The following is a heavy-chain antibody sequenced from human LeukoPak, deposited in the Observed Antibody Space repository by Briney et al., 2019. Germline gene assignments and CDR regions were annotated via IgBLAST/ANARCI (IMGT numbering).Heavy chain of an antibody. CDR3: ARASGDLTYYYYYMDV. V-gene: IGHV4-34*01. CDR2: INHSGST. D-gene: IGHD4-17*01. Sequence: PSETLSLTCAVCGGSFSGYYWSWIRQPPGKGLEWIGEINHSGSTNYNPSLKSRVTISVDTSKNQFSLKLSSVTAADTAVYYCARASGDLTYYYYYMDVWGKGTTVTVSS. CDR1: GGSFSGYY. J-gene: IGHJ6*03.